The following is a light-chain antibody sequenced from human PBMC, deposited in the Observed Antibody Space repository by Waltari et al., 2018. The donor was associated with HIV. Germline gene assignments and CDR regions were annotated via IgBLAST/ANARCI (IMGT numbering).Light chain of an antibody. V-gene: IGLV2-8*01. J-gene: IGLJ2*01. CDR3: SSYAGSNNWVV. Sequence: QSALTQPPSASGSPGQSVTISCTGTSSDVGGYKYVSWYQQHPGKAPTLMIYDVSKRPSGVPDRFSGSKSGNTASLTVSGLQAEDEADYYCSSYAGSNNWVVFGGGTKLTVL. CDR1: SSDVGGYKY. CDR2: DVS.